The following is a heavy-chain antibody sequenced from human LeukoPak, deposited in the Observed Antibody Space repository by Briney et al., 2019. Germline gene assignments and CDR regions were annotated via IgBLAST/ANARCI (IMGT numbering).Heavy chain of an antibody. D-gene: IGHD2-15*01. CDR1: GYTFTSYD. J-gene: IGHJ5*02. CDR2: MDPNSGNT. CDR3: ARAGYCSGGSCYPSIYNWFDP. Sequence: GASVKVSCTASGYTFTSYDINCVRQATGQGLEWMGWMDPNSGNTGYAQKFQGRVTMTRNTSISTAYMELSSLRSGDTAVYYCARAGYCSGGSCYPSIYNWFDPWGQGTLVTVSS. V-gene: IGHV1-8*01.